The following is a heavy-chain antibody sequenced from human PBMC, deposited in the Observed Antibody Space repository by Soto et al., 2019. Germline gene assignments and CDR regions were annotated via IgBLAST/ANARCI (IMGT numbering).Heavy chain of an antibody. CDR2: IYHSGST. J-gene: IGHJ6*03. V-gene: IGHV4-4*02. CDR1: SGSISSSNW. D-gene: IGHD1-7*01. CDR3: ARGLTGTIDYYYYYYMDV. Sequence: NPSETLSLTCAVSSGSISSSNWWSWVRQPPGKGLEWIGEIYHSGSTNYDPSLKSRVTISVDKSKNQFSLKLSSVTAADTAVYYCARGLTGTIDYYYYYYMDVWGKGTTVTVSS.